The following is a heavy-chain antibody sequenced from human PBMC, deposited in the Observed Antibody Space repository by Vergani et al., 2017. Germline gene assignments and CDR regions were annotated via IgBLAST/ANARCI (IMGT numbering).Heavy chain of an antibody. Sequence: QVQLVQSGAGVKKPGSSVKVSCKASGGTFSSYAISWVRQAPGQGLEWMGGIIPIFGTANYAQKFQGRVTITADESTSTAYMEMSSLRSEDTGVYYCARDRSYVDYGFRVWFDYWGQGTLVTVSS. V-gene: IGHV1-69*01. J-gene: IGHJ4*02. D-gene: IGHD4-17*01. CDR1: GGTFSSYA. CDR3: ARDRSYVDYGFRVWFDY. CDR2: IIPIFGTA.